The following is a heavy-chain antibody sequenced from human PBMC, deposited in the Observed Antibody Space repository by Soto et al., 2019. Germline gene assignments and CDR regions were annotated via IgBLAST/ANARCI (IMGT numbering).Heavy chain of an antibody. D-gene: IGHD5-12*01. CDR2: IFSSGST. J-gene: IGHJ4*02. V-gene: IGHV4-4*07. CDR1: GGSINTFY. Sequence: SETLSLTCTVSGGSINTFYWSWVRQPAGKGLEWIGRIFSSGSTSFNPSLESRVAMSVDTSKNHFSLNLSSVTAADMAVYYCAREGSYSAYNFAHGIQLWSFDFWGQGALVIVSS. CDR3: AREGSYSAYNFAHGIQLWSFDF.